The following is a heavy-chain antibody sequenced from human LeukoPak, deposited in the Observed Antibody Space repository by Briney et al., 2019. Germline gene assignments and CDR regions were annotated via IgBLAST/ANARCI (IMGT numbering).Heavy chain of an antibody. Sequence: GGSLRLSCAASGFTFSSYSMHWVRQAPGKGLEWVAVISYDGSNKYYADSVKGRFTISRDNSKNTLYLQMNSLRAEDTAVYYCAKGGYFDWLPFLTWGQGTLVTVSS. CDR3: AKGGYFDWLPFLT. D-gene: IGHD3-9*01. CDR2: ISYDGSNK. V-gene: IGHV3-30*18. J-gene: IGHJ5*02. CDR1: GFTFSSYS.